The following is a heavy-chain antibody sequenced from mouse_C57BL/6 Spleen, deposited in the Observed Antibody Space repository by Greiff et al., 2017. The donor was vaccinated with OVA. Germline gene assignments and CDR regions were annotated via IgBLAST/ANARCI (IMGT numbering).Heavy chain of an antibody. CDR3: ARHDYDERNAMDY. CDR2: IWSDGST. Sequence: VKLQESGPGLVAPSQSLSITCTVSGFSLTSYGVHWVRQPPGKGLEWLVVIWSDGSTTYNSALKSRLSISKDNSKSQVFLKMNRLQTDDTALYYCARHDYDERNAMDYWGQGTSVTVSS. J-gene: IGHJ4*01. V-gene: IGHV2-6-1*01. D-gene: IGHD2-4*01. CDR1: GFSLTSYG.